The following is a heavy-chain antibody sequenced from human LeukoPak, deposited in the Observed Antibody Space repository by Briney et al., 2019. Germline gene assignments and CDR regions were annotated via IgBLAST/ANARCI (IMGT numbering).Heavy chain of an antibody. Sequence: PGGSLRLSCAASGFTFSDYYMSWIRQTPGKGLEWVSYISSSGYTTYHADSVKGRFAISRDNAKSSLYLQMNSLRAEDTAVYYCARSPATSYSNYWDQTDFWGQGTLVTVSS. J-gene: IGHJ4*02. V-gene: IGHV3-11*01. CDR1: GFTFSDYY. D-gene: IGHD6-13*01. CDR3: ARSPATSYSNYWDQTDF. CDR2: ISSSGYTT.